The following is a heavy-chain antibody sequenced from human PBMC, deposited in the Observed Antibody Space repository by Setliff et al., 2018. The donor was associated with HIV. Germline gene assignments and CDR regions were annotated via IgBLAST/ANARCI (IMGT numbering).Heavy chain of an antibody. CDR2: VNSDGSST. V-gene: IGHV3-74*01. CDR3: ARGDQTGYYRTYFYYMDL. D-gene: IGHD3-9*01. J-gene: IGHJ6*03. CDR1: GFTTSSFS. Sequence: HWGSLRLSCAASGFTTSSFSMYWVRQAPGKGLVWVSRVNSDGSSTNYADSVKGRFTMSRDNAKNTLHLQMNSLRAEDTALYYCARGDQTGYYRTYFYYMDLWGKGTTVTVSS.